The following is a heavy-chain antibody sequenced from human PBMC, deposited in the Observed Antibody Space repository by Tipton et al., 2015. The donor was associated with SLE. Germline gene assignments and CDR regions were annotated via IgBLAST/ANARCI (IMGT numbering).Heavy chain of an antibody. Sequence: LSLTCTVSGGSISSDYWTWIRQPPGKGLEWIGSIFYSGSTTYNPSLKSRVTMSVDTPKNQFSLKLTSVTAADTAVYYCARISVDTTMAQRVDYGMDVWGQGTTVIVSS. V-gene: IGHV4-59*01. J-gene: IGHJ6*02. CDR1: GGSISSDY. CDR3: ARISVDTTMAQRVDYGMDV. CDR2: IFYSGST. D-gene: IGHD5-18*01.